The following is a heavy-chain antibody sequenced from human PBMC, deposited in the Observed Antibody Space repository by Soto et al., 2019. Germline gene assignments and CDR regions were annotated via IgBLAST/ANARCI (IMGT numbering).Heavy chain of an antibody. V-gene: IGHV1-69*01. CDR2: IIPIFGTA. CDR1: GGTFSSYA. CDR3: ARGSIAARQSDYYYYYGMDV. Sequence: QVQLVQSEAEVKKPGSSVKVSCKASGGTFSSYAISWVRQAPGQGLEWMGGIIPIFGTANYAQKFQGRVTITADESTSTAYMELSSLRSEDTAVYYCARGSIAARQSDYYYYYGMDVWGQGTTVTVSS. D-gene: IGHD6-6*01. J-gene: IGHJ6*02.